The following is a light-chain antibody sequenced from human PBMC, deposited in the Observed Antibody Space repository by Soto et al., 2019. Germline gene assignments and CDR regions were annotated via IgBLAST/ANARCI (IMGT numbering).Light chain of an antibody. CDR3: QQYNNWPPYT. CDR1: QSVASN. J-gene: IGKJ2*01. CDR2: GAS. Sequence: EIVMTQSPATLSVSPGERATLSCRASQSVASNLAWYQKKPGQAPRLLIYGASTRATGIPARFSVSGSGTDFTLTISSLQSEDFAVYYCQQYNNWPPYTFGQGTKLQIK. V-gene: IGKV3-15*01.